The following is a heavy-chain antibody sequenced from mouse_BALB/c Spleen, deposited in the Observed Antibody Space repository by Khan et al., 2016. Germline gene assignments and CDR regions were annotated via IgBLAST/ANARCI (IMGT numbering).Heavy chain of an antibody. V-gene: IGHV5-12-2*01. J-gene: IGHJ2*01. CDR2: ISNGGGST. Sequence: EVELVESGGGLVQPGGSLKLSCAASGFTFSSYTMSWVRQTPEKRLEWVAYISNGGGSTYYPDTVKGRFTISRDNAKHTLYLQMSRLKSEDTAMYYCARERRARADGYFDYWGQGTTLTVSS. CDR3: ARERRARADGYFDY. CDR1: GFTFSSYT. D-gene: IGHD3-1*01.